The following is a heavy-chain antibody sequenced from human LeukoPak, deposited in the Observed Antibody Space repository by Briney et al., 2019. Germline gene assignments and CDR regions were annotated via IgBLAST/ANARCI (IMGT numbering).Heavy chain of an antibody. V-gene: IGHV3-66*01. J-gene: IGHJ6*03. Sequence: GGSLRLSCAASEFSVGSNYMTWVRQAPGKGLEWVSLIYSGGSTYYADSVKGRFTISRDNVQNTLYLQMNSLRAEDTAVYYCAKEHMEDYYYYMDVWGKGTTVTVSS. CDR2: IYSGGST. CDR3: AKEHMEDYYYYMDV. D-gene: IGHD2-21*01. CDR1: EFSVGSNY.